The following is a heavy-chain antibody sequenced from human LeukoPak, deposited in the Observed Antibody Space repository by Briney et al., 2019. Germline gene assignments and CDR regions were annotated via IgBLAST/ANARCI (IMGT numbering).Heavy chain of an antibody. Sequence: GGSLRLSCAPSGFTMSAYTMNWVRQAPGEGLDWVASISSDSRYILHADSLKGRFTISRDNAKNSLYLQMNSLRAEDTAVYYCARVVPPTDYGSGSYFWDPYYFDYWGQGTLVTVSS. V-gene: IGHV3-21*04. CDR3: ARVVPPTDYGSGSYFWDPYYFDY. D-gene: IGHD3-10*01. J-gene: IGHJ4*02. CDR2: ISSDSRYI. CDR1: GFTMSAYT.